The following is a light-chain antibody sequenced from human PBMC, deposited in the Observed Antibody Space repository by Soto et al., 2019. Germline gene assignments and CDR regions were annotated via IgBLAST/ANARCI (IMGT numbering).Light chain of an antibody. CDR3: QQTLSFPTT. V-gene: IGKV1-5*03. J-gene: IGKJ1*01. Sequence: DSQMPPSHSTLPSSVGERFPIIFLANQSISTWLAWYQQKQGKAHNLLIYKASRLETGVPYRFSGSGSGKEFTITISFLQRDDFANYYCQQTLSFPTTCGQGT. CDR1: QSISTW. CDR2: KAS.